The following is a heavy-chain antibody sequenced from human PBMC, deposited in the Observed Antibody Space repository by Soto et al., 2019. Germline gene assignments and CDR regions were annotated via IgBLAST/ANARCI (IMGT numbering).Heavy chain of an antibody. CDR1: GFTFDDYA. CDR2: ISWNSGSI. J-gene: IGHJ4*02. CDR3: AKVRTYKQNDY. Sequence: DVQLVESGGGLVQPGRSLRLSCAASGFTFDDYAMHWVRQAPGKGLEWVSGISWNSGSIGYADSVKGRFTISRDNAKNSLYLQMNSLRAEDTALYYCAKVRTYKQNDYWGQGTLVTVSS. V-gene: IGHV3-9*01. D-gene: IGHD1-20*01.